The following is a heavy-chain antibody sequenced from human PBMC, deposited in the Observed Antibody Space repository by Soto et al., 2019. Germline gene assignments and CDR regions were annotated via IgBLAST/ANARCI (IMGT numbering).Heavy chain of an antibody. CDR2: ITDNGGST. CDR3: AKERATTTAFDY. J-gene: IGHJ4*02. D-gene: IGHD4-17*01. V-gene: IGHV3-23*01. CDR1: GFTFSRDG. Sequence: EVQLLESGGGLVQAGGSLRLSCAASGFTFSRDGMSWVRQAPGKGLEWVSLITDNGGSTYYADSVKGRFTISRDNTKNKLFLQMNSLRAEDTAVYYCAKERATTTAFDYWGQGALVTVSS.